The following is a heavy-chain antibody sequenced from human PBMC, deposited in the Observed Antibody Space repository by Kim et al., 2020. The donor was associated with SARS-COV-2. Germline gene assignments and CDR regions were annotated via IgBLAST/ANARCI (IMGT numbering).Heavy chain of an antibody. Sequence: ASVKVSCKASGYTFTSYAMNWVRQAPGQGLEWMGWISTNTGNPKYAQDFTGRVAFTTDTSTSTAYLQLSSLKAEDTAVYYCARDTVVRWFWGAYLPYYF. V-gene: IGHV7-4-1*02. J-gene: IGHJ4*01. CDR3: ARDTVVRWFWGAYLPYYF. CDR2: ISTNTGNP. CDR1: GYTFTSYA. D-gene: IGHD3-10*01.